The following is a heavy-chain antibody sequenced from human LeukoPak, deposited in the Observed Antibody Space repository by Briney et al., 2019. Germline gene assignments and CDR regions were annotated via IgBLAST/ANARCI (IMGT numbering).Heavy chain of an antibody. D-gene: IGHD3-9*01. CDR2: IYHSGST. V-gene: IGHV4-38-2*02. CDR1: GYSISSGYY. CDR3: ARTKSLYDISTEGYFDY. J-gene: IGHJ4*02. Sequence: SETLSLTCTVSGYSISSGYYWGWIRQPPGKGLEWIGSIYHSGSTYYNPSLKSRVTISVDTSKNQFSLKLSSVTAADTAVYYCARTKSLYDISTEGYFDYWGQGTLVTVSS.